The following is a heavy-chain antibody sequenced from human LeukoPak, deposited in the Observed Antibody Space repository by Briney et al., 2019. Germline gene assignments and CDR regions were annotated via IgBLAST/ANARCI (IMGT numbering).Heavy chain of an antibody. Sequence: ASVKVSCKASGYTFTSYYMHWVRQAPGQGLEWMGIINPSGGSTSYAQKFQGRVTMTRDTSTSTVYMELSSLRSEDTAVYYCARDAIVVVPAVIRSGYYYYGMDVWGQGTTVTVSS. J-gene: IGHJ6*02. V-gene: IGHV1-46*01. CDR1: GYTFTSYY. D-gene: IGHD2-2*01. CDR2: INPSGGST. CDR3: ARDAIVVVPAVIRSGYYYYGMDV.